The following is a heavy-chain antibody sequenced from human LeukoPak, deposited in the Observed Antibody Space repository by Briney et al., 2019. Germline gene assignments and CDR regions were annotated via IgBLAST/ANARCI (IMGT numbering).Heavy chain of an antibody. CDR3: ARQSGVLPDY. CDR1: GYSISSGYY. CDR2: IYPSGST. Sequence: KSSETLSLTCAVSGYSISSGYYWGWIRQPPGKGLEWIGSIYPSGSTNYNPSLKSRVTISVDTSKDQFSLKLSSVTAADTAVYYCARQSGVLPDYWGQGTLVTVSS. V-gene: IGHV4-38-2*01. J-gene: IGHJ4*02. D-gene: IGHD3-10*01.